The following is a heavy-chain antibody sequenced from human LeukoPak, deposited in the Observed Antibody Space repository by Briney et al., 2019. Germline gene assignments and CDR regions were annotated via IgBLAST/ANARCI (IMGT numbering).Heavy chain of an antibody. CDR1: GGSISSNSYY. CDR2: IYYSGST. J-gene: IGHJ5*02. D-gene: IGHD5-12*01. CDR3: AREGQTGGYSGYKRRWFDP. Sequence: PSETLSLTCAVSGGSISSNSYYWGWIRQPPGKGLEYIGSIYYSGSTYYNPSLKSRVTMAVDTSKNQFSLKLSSVTAADTAVYYCAREGQTGGYSGYKRRWFDPWGQGTLVTVSS. V-gene: IGHV4-39*07.